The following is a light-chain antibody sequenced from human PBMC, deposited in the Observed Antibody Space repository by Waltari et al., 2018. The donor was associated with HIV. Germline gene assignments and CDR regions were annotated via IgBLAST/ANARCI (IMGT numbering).Light chain of an antibody. CDR2: RNN. CDR1: SSNIGRNY. Sequence: QSVLTQPPSASGTPGPRVTISCSGSSSNIGRNYVYWYQQLPGTAPKLLIYRNNQRPSGVPDRFSGSKSGTSASLAISGLRSEDEADYYCAAWNDSLSGYVFGTGTKVTV. CDR3: AAWNDSLSGYV. V-gene: IGLV1-47*01. J-gene: IGLJ1*01.